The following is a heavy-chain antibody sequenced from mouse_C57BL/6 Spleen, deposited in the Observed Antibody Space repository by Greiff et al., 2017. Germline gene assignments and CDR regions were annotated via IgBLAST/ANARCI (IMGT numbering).Heavy chain of an antibody. CDR1: GYTFTDYS. CDR3: ARWDSSGTEFAY. D-gene: IGHD3-2*02. Sequence: EVKLQQSGPELVKPGASVKMSCKASGYTFTDYSMHWVQQSHGKSLEWIGYIYPNNGGNGYNQTFKGKATLTVDKSSSTAYMELRSLTSEDSAVYYCARWDSSGTEFAYWGQGTLVTVSA. V-gene: IGHV1-34*01. J-gene: IGHJ3*01. CDR2: IYPNNGGN.